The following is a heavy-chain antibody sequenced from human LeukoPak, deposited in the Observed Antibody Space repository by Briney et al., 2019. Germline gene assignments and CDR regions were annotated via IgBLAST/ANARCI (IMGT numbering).Heavy chain of an antibody. V-gene: IGHV4-59*01. CDR3: ARGPNKLWLLH. J-gene: IGHJ4*02. Sequence: SETLSLTCTVSGGSISSYYWSWIRQPPGKGLEWIGYIYYSGSTNYNPSLKSRVTISVDTSKNQFSLKLSSVTAADTAVYYCARGPNKLWLLHWGQGTLVTVSS. CDR1: GGSISSYY. CDR2: IYYSGST. D-gene: IGHD5-18*01.